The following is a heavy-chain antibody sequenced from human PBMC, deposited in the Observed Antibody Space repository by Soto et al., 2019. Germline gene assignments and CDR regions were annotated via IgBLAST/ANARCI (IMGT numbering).Heavy chain of an antibody. CDR3: ARRGGMVNFFDY. Sequence: SETLSLTCTVSGGSISSSSYYWGWIRQPPGKGLEWIGSIYYSGSTYYNPSLKSRVTISVDTSKNQFSLKLSSVTAADTAVYYCARRGGMVNFFDYWGQGTLVTVSS. CDR1: GGSISSSSYY. V-gene: IGHV4-39*01. D-gene: IGHD5-18*01. CDR2: IYYSGST. J-gene: IGHJ4*02.